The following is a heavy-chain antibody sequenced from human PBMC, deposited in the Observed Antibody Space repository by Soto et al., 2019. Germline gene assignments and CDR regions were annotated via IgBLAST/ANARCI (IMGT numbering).Heavy chain of an antibody. CDR1: GFTVSSNY. D-gene: IGHD3-10*01. J-gene: IGHJ6*02. CDR3: ARDKVVRGVMYGMDV. CDR2: IYSGGST. Sequence: PGGSLRLSCAASGFTVSSNYMSWVRQAPGKGLEWVSVIYSGGSTYYADSVKGRFTISRDNSKNTLYLQMNSLRAEDTAVYYCARDKVVRGVMYGMDVWGQGTTVTVYS. V-gene: IGHV3-53*01.